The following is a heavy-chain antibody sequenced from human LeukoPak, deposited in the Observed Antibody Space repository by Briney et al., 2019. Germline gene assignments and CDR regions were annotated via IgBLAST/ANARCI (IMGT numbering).Heavy chain of an antibody. CDR2: ISASGDRT. V-gene: IGHV3-23*01. CDR3: ARALSYDFLTGYGAPDY. Sequence: GGSLRLSCAASGFTFSIYVMNWVRQAPGKGLEWVSAISASGDRTHYADSVKGRFTISRDDSKNTLYLQMNSLRAEDTALYYCARALSYDFLTGYGAPDYWGQGILVTVSS. D-gene: IGHD3-9*01. CDR1: GFTFSIYV. J-gene: IGHJ4*02.